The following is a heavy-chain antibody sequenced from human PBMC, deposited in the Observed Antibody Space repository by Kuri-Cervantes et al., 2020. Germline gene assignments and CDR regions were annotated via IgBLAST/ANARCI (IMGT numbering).Heavy chain of an antibody. V-gene: IGHV3-33*01. CDR3: ARIYGDYARIDY. CDR1: GFTFRNYG. D-gene: IGHD4-17*01. Sequence: SCAASGFTFRNYGMHWVRQAPGKGLEWLAVIWYDGSNKYYADSVKGRFTFSRDNSKNTLYLQMNSLRAEDTAVYYCARIYGDYARIDYWGQGTLVTVSS. CDR2: IWYDGSNK. J-gene: IGHJ4*02.